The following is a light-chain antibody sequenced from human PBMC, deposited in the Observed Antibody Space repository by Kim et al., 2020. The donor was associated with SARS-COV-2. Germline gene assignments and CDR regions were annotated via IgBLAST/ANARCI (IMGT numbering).Light chain of an antibody. V-gene: IGKV1-33*01. CDR2: DAV. CDR1: QDMNNF. J-gene: IGKJ5*01. Sequence: ASVVDRVTLTCQASQDMNNFLNWYQQKPGKAPKLLIYDAVKLAAGVPSRFSGSGSGTEFTFTISSLQPEDIAMYYCQQYDDLPITFGQGTRLEIK. CDR3: QQYDDLPIT.